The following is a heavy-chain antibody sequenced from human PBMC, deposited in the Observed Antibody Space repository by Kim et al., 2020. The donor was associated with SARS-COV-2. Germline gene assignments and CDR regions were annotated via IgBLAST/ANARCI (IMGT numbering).Heavy chain of an antibody. Sequence: VKGRFTTSRDNSKNTLYLQMNSLRAEDTAVYYCAKDGRSAAGYYYYYMDVWGKGTTVTVSS. V-gene: IGHV3-30*02. J-gene: IGHJ6*03. CDR3: AKDGRSAAGYYYYYMDV. D-gene: IGHD6-13*01.